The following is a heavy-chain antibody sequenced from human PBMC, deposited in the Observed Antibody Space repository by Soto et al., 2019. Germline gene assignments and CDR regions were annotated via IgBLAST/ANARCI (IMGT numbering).Heavy chain of an antibody. D-gene: IGHD3-22*01. Sequence: VRQAPGKGLEWVALISYDGSNKYYADSVKGRFTISRDNSKNTLYLQMNSLRAEDTAMYYCAKDAPYYYDSSGYYGPFDYWGQGTLVTVSS. J-gene: IGHJ4*02. V-gene: IGHV3-30*18. CDR3: AKDAPYYYDSSGYYGPFDY. CDR2: ISYDGSNK.